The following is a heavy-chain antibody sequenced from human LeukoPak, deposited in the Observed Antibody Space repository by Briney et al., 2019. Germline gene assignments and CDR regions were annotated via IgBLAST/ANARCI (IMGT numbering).Heavy chain of an antibody. V-gene: IGHV4-61*02. CDR3: ARGGYGQTYDAFDI. CDR2: IYTSGST. CDR1: GGSISSGSYY. D-gene: IGHD6-25*01. Sequence: PSETLSLTCTVSGGSISSGSYYWSWIRQPAGKGLEWIGRIYTSGSTNYNPSLKSRVTMSVDTSKNQFSLKLSSVTAADTAVYYCARGGYGQTYDAFDIWGQGTMVTVSS. J-gene: IGHJ3*02.